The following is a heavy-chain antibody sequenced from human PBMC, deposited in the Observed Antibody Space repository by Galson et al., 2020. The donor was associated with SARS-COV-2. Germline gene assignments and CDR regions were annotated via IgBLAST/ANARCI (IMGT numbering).Heavy chain of an antibody. CDR3: ARRGGTVTRQDFDL. CDR2: IYYSETT. D-gene: IGHD4-17*01. CDR1: GGSISTTSYF. J-gene: IGHJ2*01. V-gene: IGHV4-39*01. Sequence: SETLSLTCTVSGGSISTTSYFWGWIRQPPGKGLEWIGTIYYSETTYYNPSLRSRVTISVDTSRNQFSLKLNSVTAADTAVYYCARRGGTVTRQDFDLWGRGTLVTVSS.